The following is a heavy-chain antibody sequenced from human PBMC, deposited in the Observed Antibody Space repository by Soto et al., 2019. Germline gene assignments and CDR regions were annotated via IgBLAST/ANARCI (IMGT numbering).Heavy chain of an antibody. V-gene: IGHV4-59*01. Sequence: QVNLQESGPGLVKPSETMSLTCTASGASIRNFYWNWVRQFPGKGLEWIGHIYNGERTNYNPSLKSRVTISVDTSKNQFSLKWSAVTVADTAVYYCAQTTGWPGFDYWGQGTLVVVSS. CDR3: AQTTGWPGFDY. J-gene: IGHJ4*02. CDR1: GASIRNFY. CDR2: IYNGERT. D-gene: IGHD6-19*01.